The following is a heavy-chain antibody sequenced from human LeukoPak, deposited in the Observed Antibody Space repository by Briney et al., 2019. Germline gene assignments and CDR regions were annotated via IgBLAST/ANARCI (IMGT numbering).Heavy chain of an antibody. J-gene: IGHJ3*02. V-gene: IGHV4-59*01. CDR1: GFSFSDAW. D-gene: IGHD2-2*01. CDR2: IYYSGST. Sequence: GSLRLSCAASGFSFSDAWMNWIRQPPGKGLEWIGYIYYSGSTNYNPSLKSRVTISVDTSKNQFSLKLSSVTAADTAVYYCARVSTRLSDAFDIWGQGTMVTVSS. CDR3: ARVSTRLSDAFDI.